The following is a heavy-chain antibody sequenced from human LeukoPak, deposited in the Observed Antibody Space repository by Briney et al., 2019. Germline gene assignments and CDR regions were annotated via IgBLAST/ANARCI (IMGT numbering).Heavy chain of an antibody. V-gene: IGHV1-18*01. CDR1: DHPVTTYG. CDR2: ISAYNGNT. Sequence: ASVNLSYTASDHPVTTYGISRWRQAPGQGLEWMGWISAYNGNTNYDQKLQGRVTMTTDTSTSTAYMELRSLRSDDTAVYYCARRGNWNSDYWGQGTLVTVSS. D-gene: IGHD1-7*01. CDR3: ARRGNWNSDY. J-gene: IGHJ4*02.